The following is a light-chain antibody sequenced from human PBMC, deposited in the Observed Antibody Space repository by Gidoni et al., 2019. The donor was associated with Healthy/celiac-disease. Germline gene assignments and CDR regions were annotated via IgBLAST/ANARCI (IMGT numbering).Light chain of an antibody. CDR1: SGSIASNY. CDR2: EDN. V-gene: IGLV6-57*02. J-gene: IGLJ2*01. CDR3: QSYKVV. Sequence: NFMLTNPHSVSESPGKTATTSGTGSSGSIASNYVQCYQQRPGSAPTTVIYEDNQRPSGVPDRFSGSIDSSSSSASLTISGLKTEDEADYYYQSYKVVFGGGTKLTVL.